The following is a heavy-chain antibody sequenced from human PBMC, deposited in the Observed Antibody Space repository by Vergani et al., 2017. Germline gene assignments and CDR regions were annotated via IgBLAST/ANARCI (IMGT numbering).Heavy chain of an antibody. V-gene: IGHV3-23*01. D-gene: IGHD2-15*01. CDR3: AKGIVVVVANPGAYDY. CDR1: GFTFSSYA. CDR2: ISGSGGST. J-gene: IGHJ4*02. Sequence: EVQLLESGGGLVQPGGSLRLSCAASGFTFSSYAMSWVRQAPGKGLEWVSAISGSGGSTYYADSVKGRFTLSRDNSKNTLYLQMNSLSAEDTAVYYWAKGIVVVVANPGAYDYWGQGTLVTVSS.